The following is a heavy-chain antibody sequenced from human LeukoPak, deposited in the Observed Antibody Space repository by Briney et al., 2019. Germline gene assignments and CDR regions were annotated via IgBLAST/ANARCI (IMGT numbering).Heavy chain of an antibody. CDR1: RFTFSSYS. D-gene: IGHD3-3*01. Sequence: PGGSLRLSCAASRFTFSSYSMNWVRQAPGKGLEWVSSISSSSSYIYYADSVKGRFTISRDNAKNSLYLQMNSLRAEDTAVYYCARDATLDFWSGYFDYWGQGTLVTVSS. CDR2: ISSSSSYI. V-gene: IGHV3-21*01. CDR3: ARDATLDFWSGYFDY. J-gene: IGHJ4*02.